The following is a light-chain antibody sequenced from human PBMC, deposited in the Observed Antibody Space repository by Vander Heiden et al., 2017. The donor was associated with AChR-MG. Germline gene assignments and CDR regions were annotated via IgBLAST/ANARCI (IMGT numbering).Light chain of an antibody. Sequence: NFVLTQPHSVSESPGKTVTISCTRSGGSIARNYVQWYQQGPGRAPTTVIFEDNHRPAGVPDRFSGSIDSSSNSSSLIISGLKTEDEADYYCQSYDDTNHGVFGGGTKLTVL. CDR2: EDN. V-gene: IGLV6-57*03. CDR3: QSYDDTNHGV. J-gene: IGLJ2*01. CDR1: GGSIARNY.